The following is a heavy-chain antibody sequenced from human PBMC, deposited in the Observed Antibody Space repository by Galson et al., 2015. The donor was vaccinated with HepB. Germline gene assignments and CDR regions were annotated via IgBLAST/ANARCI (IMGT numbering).Heavy chain of an antibody. Sequence: SLRLSCAASGFTFSSYAMSWVRQAPGKGLEWVSAISGSGGSTYYADSVKGRFTISRDNSKNTLYLQMNSLRAEDTAVYYCAKDLLPSYYDSSGYYGYFDYWGQGTLVTVSS. CDR1: GFTFSSYA. J-gene: IGHJ4*02. CDR2: ISGSGGST. V-gene: IGHV3-23*01. D-gene: IGHD3-22*01. CDR3: AKDLLPSYYDSSGYYGYFDY.